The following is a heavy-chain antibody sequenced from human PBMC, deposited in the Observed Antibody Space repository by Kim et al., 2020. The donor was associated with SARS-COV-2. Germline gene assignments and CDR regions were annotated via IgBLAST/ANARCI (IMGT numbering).Heavy chain of an antibody. Sequence: GGSLRLSCVVSGFTFNRYRMSWVRQAPGKGLEWLANIKEDGSEKYAVDSVKGRVTISIDDAKNSLFLKMNSLRVEDTAVYYCAREDDDNALDPFDLWGQGTRVTVSS. V-gene: IGHV3-7*01. J-gene: IGHJ3*01. CDR3: AREDDDNALDPFDL. CDR1: GFTFNRYR. CDR2: IKEDGSEK. D-gene: IGHD3-9*01.